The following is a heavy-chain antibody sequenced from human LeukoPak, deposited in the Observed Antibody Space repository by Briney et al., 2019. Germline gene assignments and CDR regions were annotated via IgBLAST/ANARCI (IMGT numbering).Heavy chain of an antibody. J-gene: IGHJ4*02. CDR1: GYTFTSSD. D-gene: IGHD6-13*01. Sequence: WASVKVSCKASGYTFTSSDTNWVRQAAGQGLEWMGWINPNSGRTGYAQKFQGRVTMTANTSISTAYMELSSLRFDDTAVYYCARGRSGLAAAGTYDYWGRGTLITVSS. CDR2: INPNSGRT. CDR3: ARGRSGLAAAGTYDY. V-gene: IGHV1-8*01.